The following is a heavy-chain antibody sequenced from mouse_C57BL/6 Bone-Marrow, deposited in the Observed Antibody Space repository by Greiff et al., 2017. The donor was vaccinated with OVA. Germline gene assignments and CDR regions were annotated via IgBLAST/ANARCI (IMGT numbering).Heavy chain of an antibody. J-gene: IGHJ3*01. CDR2: IDPSDSYT. CDR1: GYTFTSYW. Sequence: QVQLQQPGAELVKPGASVKLSCKASGYTFTSYWMQWVKQRPGQGLEWIGEIDPSDSYTNYNQKFKGKATLTVDTSSSTAYMQLSSLTSEDSAVYDCAVVSSAYWGQGTLVTVSA. CDR3: AVVSSAY. D-gene: IGHD1-1*01. V-gene: IGHV1-50*01.